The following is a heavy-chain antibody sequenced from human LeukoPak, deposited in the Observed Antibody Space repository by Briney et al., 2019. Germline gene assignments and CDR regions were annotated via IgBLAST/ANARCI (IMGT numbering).Heavy chain of an antibody. CDR3: ARGSDRFDY. J-gene: IGHJ4*02. Sequence: GGSLRLSCAASGFTFSSYAMSWVRQAPGKGLKWVSTINDNGDGTYYADSVKGRFTISRDNSKNTLYLQMNSLRAEDTAVYYCARGSDRFDYWGQGTLVTVSS. CDR2: INDNGDGT. CDR1: GFTFSSYA. V-gene: IGHV3-23*01. D-gene: IGHD3-16*01.